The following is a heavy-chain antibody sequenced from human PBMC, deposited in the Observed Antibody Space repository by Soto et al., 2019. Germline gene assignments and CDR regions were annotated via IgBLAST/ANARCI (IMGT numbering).Heavy chain of an antibody. CDR2: ISAYNGNT. D-gene: IGHD4-17*01. J-gene: IGHJ4*02. CDR1: GYTFTSYG. CDR3: ARDLGPMTTVIRGSIDY. Sequence: QVQLVQSGAEVKKPGASVKVSCKASGYTFTSYGISWVRQAPGQGLEWMGWISAYNGNTNYAQKLRGRVTMTTDTSTSTAYMELRSLRSDDTAVYYCARDLGPMTTVIRGSIDYWGQGTLVTVSS. V-gene: IGHV1-18*01.